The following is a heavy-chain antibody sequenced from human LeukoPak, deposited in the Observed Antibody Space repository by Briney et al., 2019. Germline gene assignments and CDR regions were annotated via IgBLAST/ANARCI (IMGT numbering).Heavy chain of an antibody. CDR2: ITGSSTYI. CDR3: ARDLTVTSTCWFDL. CDR1: GFPFRIYT. Sequence: GGSLRLSCAVSGFPFRIYTMNWVRQAPGKGLEWVSSITGSSTYIYYADSVKGRFTISTDNAKNSLYLQMNNLGAEDTAVYYCARDLTVTSTCWFDLWGQGTLVTVSS. D-gene: IGHD4-11*01. V-gene: IGHV3-21*01. J-gene: IGHJ5*02.